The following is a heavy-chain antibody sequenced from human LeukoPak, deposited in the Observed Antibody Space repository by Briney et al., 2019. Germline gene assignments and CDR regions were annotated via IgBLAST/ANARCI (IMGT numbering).Heavy chain of an antibody. CDR2: IYSGGTI. CDR3: VRGKTIVVFDY. Sequence: GGSLRLSCAASGFTVSSNYMSWVRQAPGKGLEWVSIIYSGGTIYYADSVKGRFIISRDNSRNTLYLQMNSLRAEDTAVYYCVRGKTIVVFDYWGQGTLVTVSS. CDR1: GFTVSSNY. V-gene: IGHV3-53*01. D-gene: IGHD3-22*01. J-gene: IGHJ4*02.